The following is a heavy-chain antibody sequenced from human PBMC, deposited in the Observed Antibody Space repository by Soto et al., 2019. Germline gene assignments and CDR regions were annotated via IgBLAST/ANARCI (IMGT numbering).Heavy chain of an antibody. CDR1: GYTFTSYY. J-gene: IGHJ4*02. CDR2: INPSGGNT. D-gene: IGHD3-3*01. Sequence: QVQLVQSGAEVSKPGASVSVSCKASGYTFTSYYIHWVRQAPGQGLEWMGMINPSGGNTNHAQRFQGRVTMTSGTSTSTVYMELSNLKSEDTAVYYCGREGTIFGVKIMLDVWGQGTLVIVSS. V-gene: IGHV1-46*01. CDR3: GREGTIFGVKIMLDV.